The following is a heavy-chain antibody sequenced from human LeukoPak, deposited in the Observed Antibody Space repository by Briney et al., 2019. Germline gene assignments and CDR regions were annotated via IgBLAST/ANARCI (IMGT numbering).Heavy chain of an antibody. CDR3: ARDYKYAFDN. Sequence: GGSLRLSCAASGFTFSDYSMNWVRQARGRGRVGILYIGIDSGNTNYADSVQGRFTISGDKAKNSLYLQMNGLRFEDTAVYYCARDYKYAFDNWGQGTLVTVSS. J-gene: IGHJ4*02. CDR2: IGIDSGNT. D-gene: IGHD5-24*01. V-gene: IGHV3-48*01. CDR1: GFTFSDYS.